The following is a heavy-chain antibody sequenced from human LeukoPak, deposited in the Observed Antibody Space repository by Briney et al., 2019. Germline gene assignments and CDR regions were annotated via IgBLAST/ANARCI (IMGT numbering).Heavy chain of an antibody. Sequence: PGGSLRLSCAASGYTFSSYSMNWVRQAPGKGLEWVSSISSSSSYIYYADSVKGRFTISRDNAKNSLYLQMNSLRAEDTAVYYCARGAIITMIVVASFDYWGQGTLVTVSS. CDR2: ISSSSSYI. D-gene: IGHD3-22*01. CDR3: ARGAIITMIVVASFDY. V-gene: IGHV3-21*01. J-gene: IGHJ4*02. CDR1: GYTFSSYS.